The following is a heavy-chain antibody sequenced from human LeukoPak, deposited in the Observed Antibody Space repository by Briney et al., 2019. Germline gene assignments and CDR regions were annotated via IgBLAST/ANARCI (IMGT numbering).Heavy chain of an antibody. CDR1: GGSFSGYY. CDR3: ARGTLNRYFDL. V-gene: IGHV4-34*01. CDR2: INHSGST. J-gene: IGHJ2*01. Sequence: SETLSLTCAVYGGSFSGYYWSWIRQPPGKGLEWIGEINHSGSTNYNPSLKSRVTISVDTSKNQFSLKLSSVTAADTAVYYCARGTLNRYFDLWGRGILVTVSS.